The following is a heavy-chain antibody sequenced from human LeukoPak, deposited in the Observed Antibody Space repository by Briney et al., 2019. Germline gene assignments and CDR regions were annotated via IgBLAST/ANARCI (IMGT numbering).Heavy chain of an antibody. Sequence: SETLSLTCTVSGGSISSGGYYWSWIRQPPGKGLEWIGYIYYSGSTYYNPSLKSRVTISVDTSKNQFSLKLSSVTAADTAVYYCARDQWGSKAFDYWGQGTLVTVSS. J-gene: IGHJ4*02. V-gene: IGHV4-30-4*01. CDR1: GGSISSGGYY. CDR3: ARDQWGSKAFDY. CDR2: IYYSGST. D-gene: IGHD1-26*01.